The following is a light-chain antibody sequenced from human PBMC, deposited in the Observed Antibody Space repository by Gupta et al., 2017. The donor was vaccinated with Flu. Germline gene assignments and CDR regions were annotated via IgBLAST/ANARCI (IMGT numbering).Light chain of an antibody. CDR3: QQYDSSPWT. Sequence: PGTLSLSPVERATLSCRASQSVSRYTNWYQQRPGQAPGLLLYGSSSRATGIPDRFSGSGSGTEFTITISRLEPEDFAVYYCQQYDSSPWTFGQGTKVEIK. CDR1: QSVSRY. J-gene: IGKJ1*01. CDR2: GSS. V-gene: IGKV3-20*01.